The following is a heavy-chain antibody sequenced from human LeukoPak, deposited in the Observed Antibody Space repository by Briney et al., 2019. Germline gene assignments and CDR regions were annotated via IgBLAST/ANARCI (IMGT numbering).Heavy chain of an antibody. CDR1: GGSISSSSYY. V-gene: IGHV4-61*01. CDR2: IYYSGST. CDR3: ARGVVGATSYAFDI. J-gene: IGHJ3*02. D-gene: IGHD1-26*01. Sequence: PSETLSLTCTVSGGSISSSSYYWSWIRQPPGKGLEWIGYIYYSGSTNYNPSLKSRVTISVDTSKNQFSLKLSSVTAADTAVYYCARGVVGATSYAFDIWGQGTMVTVSS.